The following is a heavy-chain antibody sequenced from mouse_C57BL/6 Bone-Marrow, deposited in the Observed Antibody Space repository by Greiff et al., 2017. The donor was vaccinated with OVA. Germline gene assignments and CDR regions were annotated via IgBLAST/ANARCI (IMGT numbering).Heavy chain of an antibody. V-gene: IGHV1-4*01. Sequence: VMLVESGAELARPGASVKMSCKASGYTFTSYTMHWVKQRPGQGLEWIGYINPSSGYTKYNQKFKDKATLTADKSSSTAYMQLSSLTSEDSAVYYCARSVVGYWGQGTTLTVSS. CDR3: ARSVVGY. CDR1: GYTFTSYT. D-gene: IGHD1-1*01. J-gene: IGHJ2*01. CDR2: INPSSGYT.